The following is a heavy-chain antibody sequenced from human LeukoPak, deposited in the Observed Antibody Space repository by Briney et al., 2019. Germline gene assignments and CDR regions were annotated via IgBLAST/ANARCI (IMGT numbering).Heavy chain of an antibody. CDR1: GFVLSDYG. V-gene: IGHV3-30*02. Sequence: SGGSLRLSCAASGFVLSDYGMHWVRQAPAKGLEWVAFVRNDGSNEYYVGSVKGRFTISRDKSKNTLYLQMNSLRAEDTAVYSCAKESDSGYHSECPKNWGLGTLVTVSS. D-gene: IGHD5-12*01. CDR2: VRNDGSNE. CDR3: AKESDSGYHSECPKN. J-gene: IGHJ4*02.